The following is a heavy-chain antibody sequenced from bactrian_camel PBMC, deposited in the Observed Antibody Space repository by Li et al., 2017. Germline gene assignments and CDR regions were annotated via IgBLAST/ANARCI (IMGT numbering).Heavy chain of an antibody. CDR2: IDRGGSNT. Sequence: VQLVESGGGLVQPGGSLRLSCAASGFTFSSYDMSWVRQAPGKGLEWVSGIDRGGSNTYYADSVKGRFTISRDNAKNTLYLQLMSLKTEDTAMYYCAEDRDSGGFSYSPIYWGQGTQVTVS. V-gene: IGHV3S40*01. J-gene: IGHJ4*01. CDR1: GFTFSSYD. D-gene: IGHD7*01. CDR3: AEDRDSGGFSYSPIY.